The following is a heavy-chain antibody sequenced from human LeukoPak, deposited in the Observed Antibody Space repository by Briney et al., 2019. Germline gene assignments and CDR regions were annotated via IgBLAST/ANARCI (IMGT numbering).Heavy chain of an antibody. Sequence: SETLSLTCTVSGGSISGYYWGWIRQPPGKGLEWIGYIYYSGTTNYYNPSLKSRVSISVDTPKSQFSLRLSSVTAADTAVYYCARRWSGENLFDYWGQGSLVTVSS. D-gene: IGHD3-10*01. CDR1: GGSISGYY. CDR3: ARRWSGENLFDY. CDR2: IYYSGTT. J-gene: IGHJ4*02. V-gene: IGHV4-59*08.